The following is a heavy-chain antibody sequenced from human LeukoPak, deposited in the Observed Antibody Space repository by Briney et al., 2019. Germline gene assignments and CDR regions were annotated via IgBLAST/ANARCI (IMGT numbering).Heavy chain of an antibody. CDR1: GYTLTELS. V-gene: IGHV1-24*01. D-gene: IGHD3-3*01. CDR2: FDPEDGET. J-gene: IGHJ6*02. Sequence: ASVTVSCKVSGYTLTELSMHWVRQAPGKGLEWMGGFDPEDGETIYAQKFQGRVTMTEDTSTDTAYMELSSLRSEDTAVCYCASLMRLLSRGFYYYYGMDVWGQGTTVTVSS. CDR3: ASLMRLLSRGFYYYYGMDV.